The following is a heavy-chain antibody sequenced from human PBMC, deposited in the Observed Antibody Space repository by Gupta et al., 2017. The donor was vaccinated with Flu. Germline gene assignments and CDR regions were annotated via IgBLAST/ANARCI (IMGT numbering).Heavy chain of an antibody. CDR1: GGTFSSYA. CDR2: IITMFGTA. Sequence: QVQLVQSGAEVKKPGSSVKVSCKASGGTFSSYAISWVRQAPGQGREWMGGIITMFGTANDAQKFQGRVTITEDEATSTAYMELRSLRSEDTDVYYCAVRRAQTGGGFDPGGQGTMVTVSS. V-gene: IGHV1-69*01. CDR3: AVRRAQTGGGFDP. J-gene: IGHJ5*02. D-gene: IGHD3-10*01.